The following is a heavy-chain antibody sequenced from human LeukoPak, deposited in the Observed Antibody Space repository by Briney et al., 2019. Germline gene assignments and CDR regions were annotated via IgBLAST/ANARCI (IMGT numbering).Heavy chain of an antibody. J-gene: IGHJ4*02. V-gene: IGHV3-23*01. CDR1: GFTFSSYA. CDR3: AKESRRASYSILYYFDY. CDR2: ISGSGGST. D-gene: IGHD4-11*01. Sequence: GGSLRLSCAASGFTFSSYAMSWVRQAPGKGLEWVSGISGSGGSTYYADSVKGRFTISRDNSKNTLYLQMNSLRAEDTAVYSCAKESRRASYSILYYFDYWGQGTLVTVSS.